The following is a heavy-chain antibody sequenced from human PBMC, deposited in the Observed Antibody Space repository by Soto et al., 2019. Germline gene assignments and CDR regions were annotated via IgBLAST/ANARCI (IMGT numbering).Heavy chain of an antibody. CDR2: ITNTGDNT. CDR3: TRDSVVLSCRPRNFDL. CDR1: GFSFNNYN. Sequence: GGSLRLSCAASGFSFNNYNMNWVRQVPGKGLEWVSYITNTGDNTYYADSVKGRFTISRDNADNSLYLQMNSLRAEDTAIYYCTRDSVVLSCRPRNFDLLGRGTQFTVSS. J-gene: IGHJ2*01. V-gene: IGHV3-48*01. D-gene: IGHD3-22*01.